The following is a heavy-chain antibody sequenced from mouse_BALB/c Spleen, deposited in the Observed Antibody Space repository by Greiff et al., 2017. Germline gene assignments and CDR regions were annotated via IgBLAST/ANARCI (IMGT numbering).Heavy chain of an antibody. Sequence: EVKLMESGGGLVKPGGSLKLSCAASGFTFSSYAMSWVRQTPEKRLEWVASISSGGSTYYPESVKGRFTISRDNARNILYLQMSSLRSEDTAMYYSARDYGSSYYYAMDYWGQGTSVTVSS. V-gene: IGHV5-6-5*01. J-gene: IGHJ4*01. CDR1: GFTFSSYA. CDR3: ARDYGSSYYYAMDY. D-gene: IGHD1-1*01. CDR2: ISSGGST.